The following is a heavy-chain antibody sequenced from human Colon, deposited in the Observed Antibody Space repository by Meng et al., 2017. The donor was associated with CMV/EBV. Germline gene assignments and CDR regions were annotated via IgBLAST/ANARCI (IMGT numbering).Heavy chain of an antibody. CDR1: GLTFSKYW. CDR2: ISYDGSNK. V-gene: IGHV3-30-3*01. J-gene: IGHJ6*02. Sequence: GESLKISCVASGLTFSKYWMHWVRQAPGKGLEWVAVISYDGSNKYYADSVKGRFTISRDNSKNTLYLQMNSLRAEDTAVYYCARDNGRYGDYGYYYYYGMDVWGQGTTVTVSS. CDR3: ARDNGRYGDYGYYYYYGMDV. D-gene: IGHD4-17*01.